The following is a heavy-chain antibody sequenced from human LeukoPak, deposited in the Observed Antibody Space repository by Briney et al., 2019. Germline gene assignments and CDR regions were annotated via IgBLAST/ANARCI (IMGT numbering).Heavy chain of an antibody. D-gene: IGHD3-16*01. Sequence: GASVKVSCKASGYTFTDYYVHWVRQAPGQGLEWMGWINPKSGGTNYAQKFQGRVTMTRDTSINTAYMELSRLRPDDTAVYYCAPGPYGGGPAYFDYWGQGTLVTVSS. CDR1: GYTFTDYY. V-gene: IGHV1-2*02. J-gene: IGHJ4*02. CDR3: APGPYGGGPAYFDY. CDR2: INPKSGGT.